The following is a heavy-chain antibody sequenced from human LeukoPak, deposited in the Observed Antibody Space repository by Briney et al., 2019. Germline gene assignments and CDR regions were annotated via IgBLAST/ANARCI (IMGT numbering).Heavy chain of an antibody. Sequence: PSETLSLTCTVSGGSISSYYWSWIRQPPGKGLEWIGYIYYSGSTNYNPSLKSRVTISVDTSKNQFSLKLSSVTAADTAVYYCASTTYYYDSSGYSADYWGQGTLVTASS. D-gene: IGHD3-22*01. V-gene: IGHV4-59*01. CDR1: GGSISSYY. J-gene: IGHJ4*02. CDR3: ASTTYYYDSSGYSADY. CDR2: IYYSGST.